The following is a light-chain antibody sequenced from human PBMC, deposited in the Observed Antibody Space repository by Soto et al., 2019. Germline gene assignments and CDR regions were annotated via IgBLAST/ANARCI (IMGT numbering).Light chain of an antibody. V-gene: IGKV1-33*01. CDR1: QNISNY. CDR2: AAS. CDR3: QQNYSTPHT. J-gene: IGKJ4*01. Sequence: DIQMTQSPSSLSASVGDRVTITCQASQNISNYLNWYQQKPGKAPKLLIYAASNLKTGVPSRFSGSGSGTDFTFTISSLQPEDIATYYCQQNYSTPHTFGGGTKVDIK.